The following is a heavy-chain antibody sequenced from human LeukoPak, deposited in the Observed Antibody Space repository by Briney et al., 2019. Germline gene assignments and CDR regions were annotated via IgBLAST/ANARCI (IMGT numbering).Heavy chain of an antibody. CDR3: ARGSSGWHAAVDY. CDR2: IYYSGST. D-gene: IGHD6-19*01. J-gene: IGHJ4*02. V-gene: IGHV4-59*01. CDR1: GGSISSYY. Sequence: SETLYLTCTVSGGSISSYYWGWIRQPPGKGLEWIGYIYYSGSTNYNPSLKSRVTISVDTSKNQFSLKLSSVTAADTAVYYCARGSSGWHAAVDYWGQGTLVTVSS.